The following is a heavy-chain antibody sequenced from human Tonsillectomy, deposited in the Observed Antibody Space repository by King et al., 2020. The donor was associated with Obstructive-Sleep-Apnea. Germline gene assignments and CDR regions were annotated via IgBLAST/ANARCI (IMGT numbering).Heavy chain of an antibody. J-gene: IGHJ4*02. V-gene: IGHV3-49*03. Sequence: VQLVESGGGLVQPGRSLRLSCSASGFTLVDHAMNWIRQAPGKGLEWVGFIRSKAYGETTLYAASVKGRFTISRDDSKSIAYLQMNSLTAEDTAVYYCSRGGVWNDGLLDYWGQGTLVTVSS. CDR1: GFTLVDHA. CDR2: IRSKAYGETT. CDR3: SRGGVWNDGLLDY. D-gene: IGHD1-1*01.